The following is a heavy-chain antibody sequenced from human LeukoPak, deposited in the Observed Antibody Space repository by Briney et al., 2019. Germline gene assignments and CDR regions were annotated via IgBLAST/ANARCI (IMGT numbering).Heavy chain of an antibody. CDR3: ARGALGAHPVDY. V-gene: IGHV4-59*01. CDR1: GDSISSSF. J-gene: IGHJ4*02. D-gene: IGHD1-26*01. Sequence: PSETLSLTCTVSGDSISSSFWNWMRQPPGQRLEWIGNIYYSGSTNYNPALKSRVTFSVDTTKNQVSLKLSSATAADTAVYYCARGALGAHPVDYWGQGTLVIVSS. CDR2: IYYSGST.